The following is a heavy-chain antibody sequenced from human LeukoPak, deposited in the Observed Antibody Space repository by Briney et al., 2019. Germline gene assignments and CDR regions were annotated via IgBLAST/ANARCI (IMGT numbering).Heavy chain of an antibody. Sequence: SGPTLVKPTQTLTLTCTFSGFSLSSSGVGVGWIRQPPGKALEWLALIYWDDDKRYSPSLKSRLTITKDTSKNQVVLTMTNMDPVDTATYYCAHMWPSMVRGIIIPNDAFDTWGQGTMVTVSS. D-gene: IGHD3-10*01. CDR3: AHMWPSMVRGIIIPNDAFDT. J-gene: IGHJ3*02. CDR1: GFSLSSSGVG. CDR2: IYWDDDK. V-gene: IGHV2-5*02.